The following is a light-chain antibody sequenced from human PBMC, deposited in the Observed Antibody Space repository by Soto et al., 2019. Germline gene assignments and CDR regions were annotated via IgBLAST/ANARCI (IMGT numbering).Light chain of an antibody. J-gene: IGLJ2*01. V-gene: IGLV1-44*01. Sequence: QSVLPQPPSASGTPGQRVTISCSGSSSNIGSNTVNWYQQLPGTAPKLLIYSNNQRPSGVPDRFSGSKSGTSASLAISGLKSEDEADYYCAAWDDSLNGVVFGGGTKLTVL. CDR1: SSNIGSNT. CDR2: SNN. CDR3: AAWDDSLNGVV.